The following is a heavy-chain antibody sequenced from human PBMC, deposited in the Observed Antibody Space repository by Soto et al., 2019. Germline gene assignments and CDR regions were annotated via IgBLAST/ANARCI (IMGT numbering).Heavy chain of an antibody. V-gene: IGHV3-7*04. CDR2: IKQDGSEK. CDR3: ARGLRWLDY. J-gene: IGHJ4*02. D-gene: IGHD4-17*01. CDR1: GFTFTNYW. Sequence: EVQLVESGGGLVQPGGSLRLSCAASGFTFTNYWMTWVRQAPGKGLEWVANIKQDGSEKYYVDSVKGRFIISRNNAKNSLFLQMNSLRAEDTAVFYCARGLRWLDYWGQGTLVSVSS.